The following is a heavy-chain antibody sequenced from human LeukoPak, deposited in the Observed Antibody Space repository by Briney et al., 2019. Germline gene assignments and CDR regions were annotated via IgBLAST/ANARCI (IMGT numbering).Heavy chain of an antibody. J-gene: IGHJ4*02. Sequence: SETLSLTCAVSGGSISSGAYSWSWIRQPPGKGLEWIGYIFHSGSTYYNPSLKSRVIISVDRSKNQFSLKLSSVTAADTAVYYCARSSSWSGLDYWGQETLVTVSS. V-gene: IGHV4-30-2*01. CDR2: IFHSGST. CDR1: GGSISSGAYS. D-gene: IGHD6-13*01. CDR3: ARSSSWSGLDY.